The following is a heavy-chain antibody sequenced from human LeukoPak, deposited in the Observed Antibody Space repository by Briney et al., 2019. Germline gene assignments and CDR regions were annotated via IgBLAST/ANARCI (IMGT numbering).Heavy chain of an antibody. Sequence: SETLSLTCTVSGGSISSYYWSWIRQPPGKGLEWIGYIYYSGSTNYNPSLKSRVTISVDTSKNQFSLKLSSVTAADTAVYYCATCSSTSCYANNYYYMDVWGKGTTVTVSS. CDR2: IYYSGST. CDR3: ATCSSTSCYANNYYYMDV. J-gene: IGHJ6*03. CDR1: GGSISSYY. D-gene: IGHD2-2*01. V-gene: IGHV4-59*01.